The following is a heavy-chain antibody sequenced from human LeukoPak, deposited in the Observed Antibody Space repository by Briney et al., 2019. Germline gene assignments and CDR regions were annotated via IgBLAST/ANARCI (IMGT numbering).Heavy chain of an antibody. V-gene: IGHV4-39*01. CDR1: GGSISSTSYY. D-gene: IGHD3-10*01. J-gene: IGHJ4*02. CDR3: ASQVGYGSENYYDKLFDY. CDR2: IYYSGTT. Sequence: SETLSLTCTVSGGSISSTSYYWGWIRQPPGAGLEWIGSIYYSGTTYYNPSLKSRVTISLDTSQNQFSLRVTSVTAADTAVYYCASQVGYGSENYYDKLFDYWGQGTLLTVSS.